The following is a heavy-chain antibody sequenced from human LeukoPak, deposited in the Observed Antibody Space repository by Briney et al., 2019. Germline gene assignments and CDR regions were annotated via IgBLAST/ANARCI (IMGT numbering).Heavy chain of an antibody. Sequence: SETLSLTCTVSGGSISGYYWSWIRQSAGKGLEWIGRIYTSGSTNYNPSLKSRVTMSVDKSKNQFSLKLSSVTAAETAVYYCARETYYYGSGSRDYYMDVWGKGTTVTVSS. CDR1: GGSISGYY. CDR2: IYTSGST. J-gene: IGHJ6*03. V-gene: IGHV4-4*07. CDR3: ARETYYYGSGSRDYYMDV. D-gene: IGHD3-10*01.